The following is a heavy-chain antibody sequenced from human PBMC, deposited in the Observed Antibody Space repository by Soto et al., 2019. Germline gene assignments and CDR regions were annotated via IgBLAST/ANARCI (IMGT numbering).Heavy chain of an antibody. CDR1: GGSFSGHY. CDR3: ARGYSSSSYNWFDP. V-gene: IGHV4-34*01. D-gene: IGHD6-13*01. J-gene: IGHJ5*02. Sequence: PSETLSLTCAVYGGSFSGHYWSWIRQYPGKGLEWIAEINHRGSTNYNPSLKSRVTISVDTSKNQFSLKLSSVTAADTAVYYCARGYSSSSYNWFDPWGQGTLVTVSS. CDR2: INHRGST.